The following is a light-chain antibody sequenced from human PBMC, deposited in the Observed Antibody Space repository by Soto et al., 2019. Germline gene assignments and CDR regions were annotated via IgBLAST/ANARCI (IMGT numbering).Light chain of an antibody. CDR2: DAS. J-gene: IGKJ4*01. CDR1: QSVSSY. Sequence: EIVLTQSPATLSLSPGERATLSCRASQSVSSYLAWYQQKPCQSPRLLIYDASNRATSIPARFSGIGSGPHFTLTISSLKPEDFAVYYCQQLSNCTPLTFGGGTKVEIK. V-gene: IGKV3-11*01. CDR3: QQLSNCTPLT.